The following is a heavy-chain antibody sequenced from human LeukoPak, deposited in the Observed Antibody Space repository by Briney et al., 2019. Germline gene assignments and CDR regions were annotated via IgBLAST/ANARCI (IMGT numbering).Heavy chain of an antibody. J-gene: IGHJ4*02. CDR3: ARDRTYYDTSGYGL. Sequence: GGSLRLSCAASGFTFSSYSINWVRQAPGKGLEWVSYISFSSDTIYYADSVKGRFTISRDNAKNSLYLQMNSLRAEDTAVYYCARDRTYYDTSGYGLWGQGPLVTVSS. CDR1: GFTFSSYS. D-gene: IGHD3-22*01. V-gene: IGHV3-48*01. CDR2: ISFSSDTI.